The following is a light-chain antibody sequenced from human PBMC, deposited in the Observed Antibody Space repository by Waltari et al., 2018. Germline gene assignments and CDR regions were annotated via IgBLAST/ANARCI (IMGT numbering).Light chain of an antibody. J-gene: IGKJ1*01. CDR1: QSVSSK. CDR2: GAS. Sequence: EIVMTQSPATLSVSPGERATLSCRASQSVSSKLAWYQQKPGQAPRLLIYGASTRATGIPARVSGSGSGTEFTLIISSLQSEDSAIYYCQQYNKWPRTFGQGTKVAIK. CDR3: QQYNKWPRT. V-gene: IGKV3-15*01.